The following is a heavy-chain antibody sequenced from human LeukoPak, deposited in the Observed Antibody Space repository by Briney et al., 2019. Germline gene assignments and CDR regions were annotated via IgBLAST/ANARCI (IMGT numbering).Heavy chain of an antibody. CDR3: ARDAYCSSTSCYLGFDY. Sequence: GGSLRLSCAASGFTFSNYSMNWVRQAPGKGLEWVSSISSSSSYIYYADSVKGRFTISRDNAKNSLNLQMNSLRAEDTAVYYCARDAYCSSTSCYLGFDYWGQGTLVTVSS. CDR2: ISSSSSYI. J-gene: IGHJ4*02. V-gene: IGHV3-21*01. D-gene: IGHD2-2*01. CDR1: GFTFSNYS.